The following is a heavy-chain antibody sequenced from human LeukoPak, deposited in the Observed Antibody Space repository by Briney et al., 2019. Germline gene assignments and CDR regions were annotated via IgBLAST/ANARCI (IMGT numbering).Heavy chain of an antibody. D-gene: IGHD3-22*01. CDR3: ARAQGIVLVITTSGAFDI. V-gene: IGHV4-39*07. Sequence: SETLSLTCTVSGGSISSSSSYWGWIRQPPGKGLEWIGSIYYSGSTYYNPSLKSRVTISVDTSKNQFSLKLSSVTAADTAVYYCARAQGIVLVITTSGAFDIWGQGTMVIVSS. CDR1: GGSISSSSSY. CDR2: IYYSGST. J-gene: IGHJ3*02.